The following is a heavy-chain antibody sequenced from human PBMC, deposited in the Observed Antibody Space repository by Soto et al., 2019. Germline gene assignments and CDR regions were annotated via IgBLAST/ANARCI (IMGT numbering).Heavy chain of an antibody. CDR1: GYTLTELS. CDR3: ATDKSMNSVAGDAFDI. CDR2: FDPEGGET. Sequence: GASVKVSCKVSGYTLTELSMHWVRQAPGKGLEWMGGFDPEGGETIYAQKFQGRVTMTEDTSTDTAYMELSSLRSEDTAVYYCATDKSMNSVAGDAFDIWGQGTMVTVSS. J-gene: IGHJ3*02. V-gene: IGHV1-24*01. D-gene: IGHD2-15*01.